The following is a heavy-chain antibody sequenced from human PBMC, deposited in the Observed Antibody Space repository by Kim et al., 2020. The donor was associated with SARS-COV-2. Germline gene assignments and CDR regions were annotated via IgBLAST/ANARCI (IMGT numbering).Heavy chain of an antibody. CDR2: ISSRSSAI. Sequence: GGSLRLSCEGSGFTFSSYGMNWVRQAPGKGLEWVSYISSRSSAIYYADSVKGRFTISRDNAKTSLSLQMNSLRDEDTAVYYCAYDSSGYGYFDYWGQGTLVTVSS. V-gene: IGHV3-48*02. J-gene: IGHJ4*02. D-gene: IGHD3-22*01. CDR3: AYDSSGYGYFDY. CDR1: GFTFSSYG.